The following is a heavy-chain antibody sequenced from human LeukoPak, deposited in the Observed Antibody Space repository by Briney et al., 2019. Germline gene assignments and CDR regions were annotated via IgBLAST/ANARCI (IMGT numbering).Heavy chain of an antibody. CDR3: ARERPTFGVAGRTYYYMDV. CDR1: GYTFTGYY. V-gene: IGHV1-2*02. CDR2: INPNSGGT. D-gene: IGHD3-3*01. Sequence: ASVKVSCKASGYTFTGYYMHWVRQAPGQGLEWMGWINPNSGGTNYAQKFQGRVTMTRDTSISTAYMELSRLRSDDTAVYYCARERPTFGVAGRTYYYMDVWGKGTTVTVSS. J-gene: IGHJ6*03.